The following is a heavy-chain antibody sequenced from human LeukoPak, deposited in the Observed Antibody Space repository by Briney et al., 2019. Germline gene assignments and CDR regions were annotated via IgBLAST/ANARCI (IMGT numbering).Heavy chain of an antibody. CDR1: GGSISRGAYC. J-gene: IGHJ4*02. Sequence: SQSLSLTCTVSGGSISRGAYCWSWIRQRPGKGLEWIRYIDYSGSTYYNSSLKSRITITVESSKNQLSLKLSPVTAADTAVYYCARGPGDGVVIIPIDYWGQGPLVTVSS. D-gene: IGHD3-3*01. CDR2: IDYSGST. V-gene: IGHV4-31*03. CDR3: ARGPGDGVVIIPIDY.